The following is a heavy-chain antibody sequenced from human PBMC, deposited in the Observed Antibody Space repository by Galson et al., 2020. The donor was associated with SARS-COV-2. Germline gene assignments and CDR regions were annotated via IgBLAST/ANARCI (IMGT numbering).Heavy chain of an antibody. D-gene: IGHD2-15*01. CDR3: AKDSKRWLVDGWYDP. Sequence: TGGSLRLSCAASGFSFDDYAMHWVRQSPGKGLEWVSGISWNGDITGYADSVKGRFTISRDNAKISLYLQMNNLRAEDTALYYCAKDSKRWLVDGWYDPWGQGTLVTVS. CDR1: GFSFDDYA. J-gene: IGHJ5*02. V-gene: IGHV3-9*01. CDR2: ISWNGDIT.